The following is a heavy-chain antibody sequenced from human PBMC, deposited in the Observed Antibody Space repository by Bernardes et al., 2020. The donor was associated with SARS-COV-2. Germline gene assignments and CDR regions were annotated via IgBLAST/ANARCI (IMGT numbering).Heavy chain of an antibody. J-gene: IGHJ4*02. CDR2: ISGSGGST. D-gene: IGHD3-22*01. V-gene: IGHV3-23*01. CDR1: GFTFSSYA. Sequence: GGSLRLSCAASGFTFSSYAMSWVRQAPGKGLEWVSAISGSGGSTYYADSVKGRFTISRDNSKNTLYLQMNSLRAEDTAVYYCAKDNWYYYDSSGYYDYWGQGTLVTVSS. CDR3: AKDNWYYYDSSGYYDY.